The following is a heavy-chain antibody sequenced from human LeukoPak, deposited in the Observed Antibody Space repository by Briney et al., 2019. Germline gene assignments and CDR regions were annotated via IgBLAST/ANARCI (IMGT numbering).Heavy chain of an antibody. CDR2: INPNSGGT. CDR3: LSCRSRILTGNDY. D-gene: IGHD3-9*01. CDR1: GYTFTGYY. J-gene: IGHJ4*02. V-gene: IGHV1-2*02. Sequence: GASVKVSCKASGYTFTGYYMHWVRQAPGQGLEWMGWINPNSGGTNYAQKFQGRVTMTRDTSISTAYMELSRVRSDDTAVYYCLSCRSRILTGNDYWGQGTLVTVSS.